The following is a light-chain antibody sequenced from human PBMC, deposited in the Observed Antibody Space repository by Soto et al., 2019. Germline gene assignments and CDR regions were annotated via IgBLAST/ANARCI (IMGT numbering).Light chain of an antibody. CDR2: DTS. V-gene: IGKV3-15*01. CDR1: QGIGDT. J-gene: IGKJ4*01. Sequence: ELMMRQSPATLSVSPGEVATLSCRASQGIGDTLAWYQHKPGQTPRLLIYDTSTRATGVPTRFSGSRSGAEFTLTINSLQSEDFAVYYCQPYNNWPLTFGGGTKVDIK. CDR3: QPYNNWPLT.